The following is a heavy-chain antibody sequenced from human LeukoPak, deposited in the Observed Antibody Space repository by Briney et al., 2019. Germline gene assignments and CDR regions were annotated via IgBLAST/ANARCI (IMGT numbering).Heavy chain of an antibody. J-gene: IGHJ4*02. CDR1: GGSISSSDHY. CDR2: MHYRGRT. CDR3: ARVYYDDGSGGSLSKDAPKNFDY. Sequence: SETLSLTCSVSGGSISSSDHYWGWIRQPPGKGLEWIGSMHYRGRTYYNPSLKSRVAISVDTSKYEFSLKLSSVTAADTAVYYCARVYYDDGSGGSLSKDAPKNFDYWGQGTLVTVSS. V-gene: IGHV4-39*01. D-gene: IGHD3-22*01.